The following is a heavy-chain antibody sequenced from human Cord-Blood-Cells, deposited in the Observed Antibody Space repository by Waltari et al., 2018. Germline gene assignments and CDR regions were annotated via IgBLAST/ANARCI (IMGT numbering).Heavy chain of an antibody. D-gene: IGHD3-16*02. V-gene: IGHV4-30-2*01. Sequence: GLVKPSQTLSLTCAVSGGSISSGGYSWSWIRQPPGQGLEWIGYIYHSGSTYYNPSLKSRVTISVDRSKNQFPLKLSSVTAADTAVYYCARADYDYIWGSYRYTPYFDYWGQGTLVTVSS. J-gene: IGHJ4*02. CDR3: ARADYDYIWGSYRYTPYFDY. CDR1: GGSISSGGYS. CDR2: IYHSGST.